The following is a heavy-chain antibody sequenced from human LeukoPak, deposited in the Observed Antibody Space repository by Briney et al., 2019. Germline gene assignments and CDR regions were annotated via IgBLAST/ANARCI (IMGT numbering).Heavy chain of an antibody. D-gene: IGHD2-8*01. V-gene: IGHV3-7*01. CDR1: GFTFSHYW. CDR2: LNQDGSVQ. Sequence: HTGGSLRLSCVASGFTFSHYWMTWCRQAPGKGLEWVANLNQDGSVQLYGDSVRGRFTISRDNAKNSVYIQMNSLRVEDTAMYYCARDHNVADVWGQGTMVTVSS. CDR3: ARDHNVADV. J-gene: IGHJ3*01.